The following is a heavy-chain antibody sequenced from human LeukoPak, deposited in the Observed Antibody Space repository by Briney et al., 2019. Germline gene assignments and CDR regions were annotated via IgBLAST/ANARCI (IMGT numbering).Heavy chain of an antibody. CDR2: IRGSGGGT. D-gene: IGHD6-19*01. CDR3: AKAGIGVVGYFDY. J-gene: IGHJ4*02. CDR1: GFSLSSYA. Sequence: GGSLRLSCAPSGFSLSSYAMSWVRQPPGKGLEWVSAIRGSGGGTYYADSVKGRFTISRDNSKNTLYLQMNSLRDEGAALYYCAKAGIGVVGYFDYWGQGTLVTVSS. V-gene: IGHV3-23*01.